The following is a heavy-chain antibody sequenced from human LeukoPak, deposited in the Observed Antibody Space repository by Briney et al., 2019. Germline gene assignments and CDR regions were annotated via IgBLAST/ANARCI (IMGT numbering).Heavy chain of an antibody. CDR1: GFTFSSYA. J-gene: IGHJ4*02. D-gene: IGHD2-21*02. Sequence: GRSLRLSCAASGFTFSSYAMHWVRQAPGKGLEWVAVISYDGSNKYYADSVKGRFTISRDNSKNTLYLQMNSLRAEDTAVYYCARLVVVTAISFDYWDQGTLVTVSS. V-gene: IGHV3-30*01. CDR3: ARLVVVTAISFDY. CDR2: ISYDGSNK.